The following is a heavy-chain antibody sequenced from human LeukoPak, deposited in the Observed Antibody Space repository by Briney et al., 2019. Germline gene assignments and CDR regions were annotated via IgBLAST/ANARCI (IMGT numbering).Heavy chain of an antibody. CDR3: ARDTYPIDRPPLTETWHSDNWFDP. D-gene: IGHD2/OR15-2a*01. CDR1: GGSISSSSYY. V-gene: IGHV4-39*07. CDR2: IYYSGST. J-gene: IGHJ5*02. Sequence: SETLSLTCTVSGGSISSSSYYWGWIRQPPGKGLEWIGSIYYSGSTYYNPSLKSRVTISVDTSKNQFSLKLSSVTAADTAVYYCARDTYPIDRPPLTETWHSDNWFDPWGQGTLVTVSS.